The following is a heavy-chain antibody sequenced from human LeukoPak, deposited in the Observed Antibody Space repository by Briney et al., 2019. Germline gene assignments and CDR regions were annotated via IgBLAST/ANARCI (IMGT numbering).Heavy chain of an antibody. CDR1: GYTFTSYA. D-gene: IGHD3-10*01. J-gene: IGHJ6*02. V-gene: IGHV1-3*01. Sequence: GASVKVSCKASGYTFTSYAMHWVRQAPGQRLEWMGWINAGNGNTKYSQKFQGRVTITRDTSASTAYMELSSLRSEDTAVYYCAGHITMVRGVITKPRGDYYGMDVWGQGTTVTVSS. CDR3: AGHITMVRGVITKPRGDYYGMDV. CDR2: INAGNGNT.